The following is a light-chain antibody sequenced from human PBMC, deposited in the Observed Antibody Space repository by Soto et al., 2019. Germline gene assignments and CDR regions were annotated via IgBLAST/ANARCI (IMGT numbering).Light chain of an antibody. CDR3: QQYNSYPYT. V-gene: IGKV1-39*01. J-gene: IGKJ2*01. Sequence: GGRVTITCRASQSISRDLNWYQQKPGKAPNLLIYAASTLESGVPSRFSGSGSGTEFTLTISSLQPDDFATYYCQQYNSYPYTFGQGT. CDR1: QSISRD. CDR2: AAS.